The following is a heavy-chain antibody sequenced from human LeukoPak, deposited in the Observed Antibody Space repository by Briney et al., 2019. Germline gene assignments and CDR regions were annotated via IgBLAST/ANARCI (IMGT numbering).Heavy chain of an antibody. J-gene: IGHJ4*02. V-gene: IGHV3-7*01. CDR3: AREWGGYDFWSGYYSSFDY. Sequence: GGSLRLSCAASGFTFSSYWMSWVRQAPGKGLEWVANIKQDGSEKYYVDSVKGRFTISRDNAKNSLYLQMNSLRAEDTAVYYCAREWGGYDFWSGYYSSFDYWGQGTLVTVSS. CDR2: IKQDGSEK. CDR1: GFTFSSYW. D-gene: IGHD3-3*01.